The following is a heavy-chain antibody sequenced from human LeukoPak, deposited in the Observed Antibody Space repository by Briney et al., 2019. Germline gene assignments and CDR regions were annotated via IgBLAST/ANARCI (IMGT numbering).Heavy chain of an antibody. CDR2: ISYDGSNK. Sequence: PGGSLRLSCAGSGFTFSSYGMHWVRQAPGKGLEWVAVISYDGSNKYYADSVKGRFTISRDNSKNTLYLQMNSLRAEDTAVYYCAKDLRYISLGNYYAMDVWGQGTAVTVSS. J-gene: IGHJ6*02. CDR3: AKDLRYISLGNYYAMDV. CDR1: GFTFSSYG. V-gene: IGHV3-30*18. D-gene: IGHD6-19*01.